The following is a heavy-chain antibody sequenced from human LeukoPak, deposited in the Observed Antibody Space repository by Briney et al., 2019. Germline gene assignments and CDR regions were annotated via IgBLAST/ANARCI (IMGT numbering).Heavy chain of an antibody. CDR1: GFTFSSYG. V-gene: IGHV3-30*18. CDR3: AKQTGNY. J-gene: IGHJ4*02. CDR2: ISYDGSNK. Sequence: PGGSLRLSCAASGFTFSSYGMHWVRQAPGKGLEWVAVISYDGSNKYYADSVKARFTISRDNSKNTLYLQMNSLRAEDTAVYYCAKQTGNYWGQGTLVTVSS. D-gene: IGHD3-9*01.